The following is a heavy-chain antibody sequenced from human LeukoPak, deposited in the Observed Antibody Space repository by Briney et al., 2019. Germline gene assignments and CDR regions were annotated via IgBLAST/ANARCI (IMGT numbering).Heavy chain of an antibody. CDR2: INHSGST. CDR1: GGSFSGYY. V-gene: IGHV4-34*01. Sequence: SETLSLTCAVYGGSFSGYYWSWIRQPPGKGLEWIGEINHSGSTNYNPSLKSRVTISVDTSKNQFSLKLSSVTAADTAVYYCARVGSLDGSGWYFYYYYYMDVWGKGTTVTVSS. D-gene: IGHD6-19*01. J-gene: IGHJ6*03. CDR3: ARVGSLDGSGWYFYYYYYMDV.